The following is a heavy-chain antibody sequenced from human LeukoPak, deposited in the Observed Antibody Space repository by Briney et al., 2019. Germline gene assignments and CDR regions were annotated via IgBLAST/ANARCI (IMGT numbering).Heavy chain of an antibody. J-gene: IGHJ6*04. D-gene: IGHD5-18*01. Sequence: SVKVSCKASGGTLSSYAISWVRQAPGQGLEWMGGIIPIFGTANYAQKFQGRVTITADKSTSTAYMELSSLRSEDTAVYYCARDPDTASPMDVWGKGTTVTVSS. CDR1: GGTLSSYA. V-gene: IGHV1-69*06. CDR2: IIPIFGTA. CDR3: ARDPDTASPMDV.